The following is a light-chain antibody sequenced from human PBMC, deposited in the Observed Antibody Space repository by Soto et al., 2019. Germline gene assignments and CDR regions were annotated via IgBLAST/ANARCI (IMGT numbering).Light chain of an antibody. CDR3: SSYTDSSTR. CDR2: GVS. Sequence: QSALTQPASVSGSPGQSITISCTGTSSDVGSYNYVSWYQQHPGKAPKLMIYGVSDRPSGISSRFSGSKSGNTASLTLAGLQTEDEADYYCSSYTDSSTRFGTGTKVTVL. J-gene: IGLJ1*01. V-gene: IGLV2-14*01. CDR1: SSDVGSYNY.